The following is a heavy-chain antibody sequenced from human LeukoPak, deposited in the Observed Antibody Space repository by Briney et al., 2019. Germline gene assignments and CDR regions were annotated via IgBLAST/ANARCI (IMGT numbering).Heavy chain of an antibody. Sequence: ASVKVSCKASGYTFTGYYMHWVRQAPGQGLEWMGWINPNSGGTNYAQKFQGRVTMTRDTSISTAYMELSRLGSDDTAVYYCARSLRYFDPCSYWGQGTLVTVSS. J-gene: IGHJ4*02. CDR1: GYTFTGYY. CDR2: INPNSGGT. CDR3: ARSLRYFDPCSY. V-gene: IGHV1-2*02. D-gene: IGHD3-9*01.